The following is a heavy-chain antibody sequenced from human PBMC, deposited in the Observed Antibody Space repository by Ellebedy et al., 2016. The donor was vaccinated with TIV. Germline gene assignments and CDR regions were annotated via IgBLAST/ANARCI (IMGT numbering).Heavy chain of an antibody. CDR2: IYYSGST. Sequence: MPGGSLRLSCTVSGGSISGYYWSWIRQPPGKGLEWIGFIYYSGSTNYNPSLKSRVTMSVDTSKNLFSLKLNSVTAADTAVYYCARALRLAGSGWPDWFDPWGQGTLVTVSS. D-gene: IGHD6-19*01. CDR3: ARALRLAGSGWPDWFDP. CDR1: GGSISGYY. J-gene: IGHJ5*02. V-gene: IGHV4-59*01.